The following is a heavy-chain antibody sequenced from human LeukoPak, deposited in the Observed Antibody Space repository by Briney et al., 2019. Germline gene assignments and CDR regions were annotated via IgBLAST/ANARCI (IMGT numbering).Heavy chain of an antibody. D-gene: IGHD5-24*01. Sequence: GESPKISCKGSGYSFTSYWIGWVRQMPGKGLEWMGIIYPGDSDTRYSPSFQGQVTISADKSISTAYLQWSSLKASDTAMYYCARGVETDGYNYDYWGQGTLVTVSS. J-gene: IGHJ4*02. CDR3: ARGVETDGYNYDY. CDR1: GYSFTSYW. V-gene: IGHV5-51*01. CDR2: IYPGDSDT.